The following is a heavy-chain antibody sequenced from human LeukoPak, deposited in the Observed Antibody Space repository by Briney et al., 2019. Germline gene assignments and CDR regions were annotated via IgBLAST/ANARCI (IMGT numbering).Heavy chain of an antibody. CDR2: IYYSGGT. Sequence: SETLSLTCTVSGGSISSSSYYWGWIRQPPGKGLEWIGSIYYSGGTYYNPSLKSRVTISVDTSKNQFSLKLSSVTAADTAVYYCARFESSIASGVDYWGQGTLVTVSS. V-gene: IGHV4-39*01. CDR3: ARFESSIASGVDY. CDR1: GGSISSSSYY. J-gene: IGHJ4*02. D-gene: IGHD6-6*01.